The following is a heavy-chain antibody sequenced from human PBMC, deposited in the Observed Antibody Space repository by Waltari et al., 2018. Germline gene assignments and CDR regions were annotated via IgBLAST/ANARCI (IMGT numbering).Heavy chain of an antibody. CDR1: GGSITSNRHY. D-gene: IGHD5-12*01. V-gene: IGHV4-39*01. Sequence: QLQLQESGPGLVKPSETLSLTCSVPGGSITSNRHYWGWIRQPPGQGLEWIGTLSYSGTTYISPSLKSRVTLSRDTSRNQLSLKLGSVTATDTAVYYCAAYIGASVGTAAFDVWGQGTMVNVSS. CDR3: AAYIGASVGTAAFDV. J-gene: IGHJ3*01. CDR2: LSYSGTT.